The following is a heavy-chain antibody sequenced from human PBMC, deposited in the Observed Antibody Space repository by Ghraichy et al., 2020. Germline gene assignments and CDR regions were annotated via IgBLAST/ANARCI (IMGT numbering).Heavy chain of an antibody. CDR3: ARDDGIAAAGPEYGMDV. J-gene: IGHJ6*02. Sequence: ASVKVSCKASGYTFTSYGISWVRQAPGQGLEWMGWISAYNGNTNYAQKLQGRVTMTTDTSTSTAYMELRSLRSDDTAVYYCARDDGIAAAGPEYGMDVWGQGTTVTVSS. CDR2: ISAYNGNT. V-gene: IGHV1-18*04. CDR1: GYTFTSYG. D-gene: IGHD6-13*01.